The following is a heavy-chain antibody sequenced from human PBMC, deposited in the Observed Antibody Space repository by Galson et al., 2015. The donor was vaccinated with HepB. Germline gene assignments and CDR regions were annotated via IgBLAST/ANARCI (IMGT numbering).Heavy chain of an antibody. V-gene: IGHV4-59*12. D-gene: IGHD6-13*01. Sequence: ETLSLTCTVSGGSISSYYWSWVRQPPGKGLEWIGYIYYSGSTNYNPSRKSLVTISVDTSKNQFSLKLSSVTAADTAVYYCARDPGYSSTWYRTRRGYYYGLDVWGQGTTVTVSS. J-gene: IGHJ6*02. CDR2: IYYSGST. CDR1: GGSISSYY. CDR3: ARDPGYSSTWYRTRRGYYYGLDV.